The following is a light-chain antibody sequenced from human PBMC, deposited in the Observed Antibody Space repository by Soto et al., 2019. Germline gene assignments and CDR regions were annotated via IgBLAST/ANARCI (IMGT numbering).Light chain of an antibody. CDR2: DTS. CDR3: QQYSLYPET. Sequence: DIQMTQSPLTLSASVGDRVTITCRASHIISGWLAWYQQKAGKAAKLLIYDTSNLGSGVPPRFSGSGSGAEFTLTINSLQPDDSATYYCQQYSLYPETFGQGTTVEI. V-gene: IGKV1-5*01. CDR1: HIISGW. J-gene: IGKJ1*01.